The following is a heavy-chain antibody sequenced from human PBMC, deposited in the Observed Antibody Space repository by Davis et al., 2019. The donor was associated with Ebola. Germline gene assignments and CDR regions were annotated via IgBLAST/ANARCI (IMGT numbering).Heavy chain of an antibody. J-gene: IGHJ4*02. V-gene: IGHV3-15*07. CDR3: TTTRGYSGSYHDY. CDR2: IKSKTDGGTT. D-gene: IGHD1-26*01. CDR1: GFTFSNAW. Sequence: GGSLRLSCAVSGFTFSNAWMNWVRQAPGKGLEWVGRIKSKTDGGTTDYAAPVKGRFTISRDDSKNTAYLQMNSLKIEDTAVYYCTTTRGYSGSYHDYWGQGTLVTVSS.